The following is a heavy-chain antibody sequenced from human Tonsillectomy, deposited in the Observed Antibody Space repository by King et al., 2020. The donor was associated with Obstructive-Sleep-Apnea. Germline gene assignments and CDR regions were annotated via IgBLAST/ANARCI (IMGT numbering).Heavy chain of an antibody. CDR2: MNPNSSNT. J-gene: IGHJ4*02. Sequence: QLVQSGAEVKKPGASVKVSCKASGYTFTNYDIDGVRQATGQGLEWMGWMNPNSSNTGYEQKFQGRVTMTRNNSISTAYMELSSLRSDDTAVYYCARRRGAGGSDYWGQGTLVTVSS. CDR3: ARRRGAGGSDY. CDR1: GYTFTNYD. V-gene: IGHV1-8*01. D-gene: IGHD2-15*01.